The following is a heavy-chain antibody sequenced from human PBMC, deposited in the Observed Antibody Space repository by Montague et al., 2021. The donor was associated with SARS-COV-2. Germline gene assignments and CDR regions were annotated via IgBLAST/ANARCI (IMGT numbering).Heavy chain of an antibody. CDR2: ISHSGST. V-gene: IGHV4-34*01. D-gene: IGHD2-2*01. Sequence: TLSLTCAVYGGSFSGYYWNWIRQPPGEGLEWIAEISHSGSTSYNPSLKSRVTISVDTSKNQYSLKLSSATAADTAVYYCARVPYRLLFVPRYYGMDVWGQGTTVTVSS. J-gene: IGHJ6*02. CDR3: ARVPYRLLFVPRYYGMDV. CDR1: GGSFSGYY.